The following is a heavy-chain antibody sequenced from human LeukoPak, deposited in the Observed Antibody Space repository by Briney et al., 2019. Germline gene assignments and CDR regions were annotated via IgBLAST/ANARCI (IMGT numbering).Heavy chain of an antibody. CDR1: GFTFSSYS. CDR2: ISSSSSTI. D-gene: IGHD6-19*01. CDR3: ASLTAVAPPDFDY. Sequence: PGGSLRLSCAASGFTFSSYSMNWVRQAPGKGLEWVSYISSSSSTIYYADSVKGRFTISRDNAKNSLYLQMNSLRAEDTAVYYCASLTAVAPPDFDYWGQGTLVTVSS. J-gene: IGHJ4*02. V-gene: IGHV3-48*01.